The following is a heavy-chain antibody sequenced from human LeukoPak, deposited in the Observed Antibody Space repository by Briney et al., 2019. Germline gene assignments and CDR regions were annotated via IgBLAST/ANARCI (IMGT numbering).Heavy chain of an antibody. J-gene: IGHJ4*02. Sequence: PGGSLRLSCAASGFTFSSYTIHWVRQAPGKGLEWVAVILYDGSNSYYADSVKGRFTISRDNSKNTLYLQLNSLRPEDTSVYYCARERLIPTSNFDYWGQGTLVTVSS. V-gene: IGHV3-30-3*01. D-gene: IGHD2-8*01. CDR3: ARERLIPTSNFDY. CDR2: ILYDGSNS. CDR1: GFTFSSYT.